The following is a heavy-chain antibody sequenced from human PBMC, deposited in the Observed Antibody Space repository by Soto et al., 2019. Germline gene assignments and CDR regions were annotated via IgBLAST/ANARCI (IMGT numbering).Heavy chain of an antibody. CDR1: GGTFSSYT. CDR3: AREGDDYGDNGY. V-gene: IGHV1-69*04. Sequence: ASVKVSFKASGGTFSSYTISWVRQAPGQGLEWMGRIIPILGITNYAQKFQDRVTITADKSTSTAYMELSSLRSEDTAVYYCAREGDDYGDNGYWGQGTLVTVSS. CDR2: IIPILGIT. J-gene: IGHJ4*02. D-gene: IGHD4-17*01.